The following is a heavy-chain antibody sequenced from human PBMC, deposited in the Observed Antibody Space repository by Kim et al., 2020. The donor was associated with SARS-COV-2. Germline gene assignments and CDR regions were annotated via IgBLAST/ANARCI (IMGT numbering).Heavy chain of an antibody. V-gene: IGHV1-46*01. Sequence: ASVKVSCKASGYTFTSYYMHWVRQAPGQGLEWMGIINPSGGSTSYAQKFQGRVTMTRDTSTSTVYMELSSLRSEDTAVYYCARDRGLYSSSALGYYGMDVWGQGTTVTVSS. J-gene: IGHJ6*02. D-gene: IGHD6-6*01. CDR2: INPSGGST. CDR3: ARDRGLYSSSALGYYGMDV. CDR1: GYTFTSYY.